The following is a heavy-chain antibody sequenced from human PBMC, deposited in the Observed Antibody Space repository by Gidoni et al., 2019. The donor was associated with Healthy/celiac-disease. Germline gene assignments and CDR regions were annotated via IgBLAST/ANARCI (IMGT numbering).Heavy chain of an antibody. CDR2: LYYSGST. Sequence: SISMVGYYWSWIRQHPGKRLEWIGYLYYSGSTYYNTSLKSRVTISVDTSKNQFSLKLRPVTAADPAVYSRARDGGTTVTMGWLDPWGQGTLVTVSS. V-gene: IGHV4-31*02. CDR1: SISMVGYY. CDR3: ARDGGTTVTMGWLDP. D-gene: IGHD4-17*01. J-gene: IGHJ5*02.